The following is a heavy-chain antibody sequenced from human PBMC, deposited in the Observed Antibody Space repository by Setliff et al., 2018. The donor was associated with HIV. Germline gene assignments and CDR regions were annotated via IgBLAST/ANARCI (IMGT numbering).Heavy chain of an antibody. J-gene: IGHJ6*03. D-gene: IGHD3-16*01. CDR3: ARVEAFGGVSYSYYYMDV. Sequence: ASVKVSCKASGYTFTSFGLSWVRQAPGQGLEWMAWISLYNDDTNLAPRFRGRVTLTTDTSTRTAYMELTSLTSDDTAVYYCARVEAFGGVSYSYYYMDVWGKGTTVTVSS. CDR2: ISLYNDDT. V-gene: IGHV1-18*01. CDR1: GYTFTSFG.